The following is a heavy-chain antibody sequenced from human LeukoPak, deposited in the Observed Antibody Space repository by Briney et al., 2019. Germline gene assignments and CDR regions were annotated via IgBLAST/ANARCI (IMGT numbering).Heavy chain of an antibody. CDR3: ASGIDARSDSSD. CDR1: GDSITTRTYC. J-gene: IGHJ4*02. Sequence: PSETLSLTCSVSGDSITTRTYCWGWVRQSPGKGLEWIGSINYSGSTYYNPSLKSRITMSVDIYKNHFSLELTSVTAADTAVYYCASGIDARSDSSDWGQGTLVTVSS. V-gene: IGHV4-39*02. D-gene: IGHD6-19*01. CDR2: INYSGST.